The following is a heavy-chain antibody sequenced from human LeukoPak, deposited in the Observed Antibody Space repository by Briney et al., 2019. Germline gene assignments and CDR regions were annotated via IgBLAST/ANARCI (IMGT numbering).Heavy chain of an antibody. CDR1: GSRFTNNW. D-gene: IGHD6-13*01. J-gene: IGHJ4*02. V-gene: IGHV5-51*01. CDR2: IYPGDSDT. CDR3: ARDGYSNSWSFDY. Sequence: GGSLEISGKGSGSRFTNNWIAWVRQLPGKGLEWMGIIYPGDSDTTYSPSFQGQVTISADKSISTAYLQWSSLKASDTAMYYCARDGYSNSWSFDYWGQGTLVTVSS.